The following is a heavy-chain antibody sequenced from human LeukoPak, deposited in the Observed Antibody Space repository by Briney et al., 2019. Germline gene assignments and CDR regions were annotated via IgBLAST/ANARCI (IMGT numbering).Heavy chain of an antibody. Sequence: PGGSLRLSCAASGFTFNSYSMNWVRQAPGKGLEWVSYISSSGMKFYADSVKGRFTISRDNAKNSLYLQMSSLRAEDTAVYYCTGPSREGSGWSTPPFDYWGQGTLFSVSS. V-gene: IGHV3-48*01. CDR3: TGPSREGSGWSTPPFDY. J-gene: IGHJ4*02. D-gene: IGHD6-19*01. CDR1: GFTFNSYS. CDR2: ISSSGMK.